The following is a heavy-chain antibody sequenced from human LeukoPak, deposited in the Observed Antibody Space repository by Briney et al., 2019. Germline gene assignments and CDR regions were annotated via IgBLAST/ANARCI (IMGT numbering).Heavy chain of an antibody. D-gene: IGHD1-26*01. Sequence: KTSETLSLTCSVSGGSVSSGSYYWSWIRQPPGKGLEFIGYLYESRSTTSNPSLKSRVTISVDTSKNQFSLNLRSVTAADTAVYYCARGGSWAAFDIWGQGTMVTVSS. CDR3: ARGGSWAAFDI. V-gene: IGHV4-61*01. J-gene: IGHJ3*02. CDR1: GGSVSSGSYY. CDR2: LYESRST.